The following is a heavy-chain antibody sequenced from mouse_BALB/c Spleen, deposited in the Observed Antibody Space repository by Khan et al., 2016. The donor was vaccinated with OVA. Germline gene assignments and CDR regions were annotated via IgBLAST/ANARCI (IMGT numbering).Heavy chain of an antibody. Sequence: EVQLQESGPGLVKPSQSLSLTCTVTGYSITSGYGWNWIRQFPGNKLEWMGYISHSGSTTYNPSLPSRISIPRDTSKNQFFLQLNSVTTEDTATYYCARTAMIKNWGQGTTLTVSS. D-gene: IGHD1-2*01. J-gene: IGHJ2*01. CDR3: ARTAMIKN. CDR1: GYSITSGYG. CDR2: ISHSGST. V-gene: IGHV3-2*02.